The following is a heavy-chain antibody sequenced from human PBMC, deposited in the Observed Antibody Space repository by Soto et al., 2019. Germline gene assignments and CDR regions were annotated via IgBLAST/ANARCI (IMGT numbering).Heavy chain of an antibody. CDR3: AKDGEYSSSHLLNWFDP. J-gene: IGHJ5*02. Sequence: GGSLRLSCAASGFTFSSYGMHWVRQAPGKGLEWVAVISYDGSNKYYADSVKGRFTISRDNSKNTLYLQMNSLRAEDTAVYYCAKDGEYSSSHLLNWFDPWGQGTLVTVSS. CDR1: GFTFSSYG. D-gene: IGHD6-6*01. V-gene: IGHV3-30*18. CDR2: ISYDGSNK.